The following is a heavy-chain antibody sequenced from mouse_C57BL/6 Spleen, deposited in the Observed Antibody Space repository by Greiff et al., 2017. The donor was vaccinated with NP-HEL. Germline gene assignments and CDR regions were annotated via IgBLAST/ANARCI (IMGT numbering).Heavy chain of an antibody. Sequence: QVQLKESGPELVKPGASVKISCKASGYAFSSSWMNWVKQRPGKGLEWIGRIYPGDGDTNYNGKFKGKATLTADKSSSTAYMQLSSLTSEDFAVYFCAPTSTVVAPFAYWGQGTLVTVSA. J-gene: IGHJ3*01. CDR3: APTSTVVAPFAY. CDR1: GYAFSSSW. D-gene: IGHD1-1*01. V-gene: IGHV1-82*01. CDR2: IYPGDGDT.